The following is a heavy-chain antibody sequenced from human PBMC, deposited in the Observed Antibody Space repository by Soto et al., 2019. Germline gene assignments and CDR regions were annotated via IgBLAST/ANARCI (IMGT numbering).Heavy chain of an antibody. CDR1: GFTVSSNY. CDR2: IYSGGST. Sequence: GGSLRLSCAASGFTVSSNYMSWVRQAPGKGLEWVSVIYSGGSTYYADSEKGRFTISRDNSKNTLYLQMNSLRAEDTAVYYCASVFYCGGDCYGAEFYYYYGMDVWGQGTTVTVS. V-gene: IGHV3-66*01. D-gene: IGHD2-21*02. J-gene: IGHJ6*02. CDR3: ASVFYCGGDCYGAEFYYYYGMDV.